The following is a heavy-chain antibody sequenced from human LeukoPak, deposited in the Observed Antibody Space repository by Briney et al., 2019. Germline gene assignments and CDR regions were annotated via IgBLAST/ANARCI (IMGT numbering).Heavy chain of an antibody. J-gene: IGHJ4*02. Sequence: GGSLRLSCAASGFTFSSYSMNWVRQAPGKGLEWVSSISSSSSYIYYADSVKGRFTISRDNAKNSLYLQMNSLRAEDTAVYYCARVVVAATLKRGYFDYWGQGTLVTVSS. CDR2: ISSSSSYI. CDR3: ARVVVAATLKRGYFDY. D-gene: IGHD2-15*01. CDR1: GFTFSSYS. V-gene: IGHV3-21*01.